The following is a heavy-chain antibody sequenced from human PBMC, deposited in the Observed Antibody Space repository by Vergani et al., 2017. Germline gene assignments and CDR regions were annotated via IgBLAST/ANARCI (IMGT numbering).Heavy chain of an antibody. D-gene: IGHD3-3*01. CDR2: INHSGST. CDR1: GGSFSGYY. Sequence: QVQLQQWGAGLLKPSETLSLTCAVYGGSFSGYYWSWIRQPPGKGLEWIGEINHSGSTNYNPSLKSRVTISVDTSKNQFSLKLSSVTAADTAVYYCARGRYYDFWSGYYTGNDYYYYYGMDVWGQGTTVTVSS. CDR3: ARGRYYDFWSGYYTGNDYYYYYGMDV. J-gene: IGHJ6*02. V-gene: IGHV4-34*01.